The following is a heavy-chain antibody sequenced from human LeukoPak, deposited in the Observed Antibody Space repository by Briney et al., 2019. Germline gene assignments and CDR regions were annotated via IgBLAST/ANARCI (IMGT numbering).Heavy chain of an antibody. CDR1: GGSISSYY. CDR3: ARHYIAVAGRGAFDY. J-gene: IGHJ4*02. CDR2: IYYSGGT. V-gene: IGHV4-59*01. D-gene: IGHD6-19*01. Sequence: PSETLSLTCTVSGGSISSYYWSWIRQPPGKGLEWIGYIYYSGGTNYNPSLKSRVTISVDTSKNQFSLKLSSVTAADTAVYYCARHYIAVAGRGAFDYWGQGTLVTVSS.